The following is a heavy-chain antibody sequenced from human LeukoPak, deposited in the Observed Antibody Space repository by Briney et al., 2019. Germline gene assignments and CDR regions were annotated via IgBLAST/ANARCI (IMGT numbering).Heavy chain of an antibody. CDR1: GGSISSSSYY. V-gene: IGHV4-39*01. CDR2: IYYSGST. Sequence: PSETLSLTCTVSGGSISSSSYYWVWIREPPGKRLEWIGSIYYSGSTYYNPSLKSRVTISVDTSKNQFSLKLSSVTAADTAVYYCARHETGVDASSSFVVPFDYWGQGTLVTVSS. CDR3: ARHETGVDASSSFVVPFDY. D-gene: IGHD6-13*01. J-gene: IGHJ4*02.